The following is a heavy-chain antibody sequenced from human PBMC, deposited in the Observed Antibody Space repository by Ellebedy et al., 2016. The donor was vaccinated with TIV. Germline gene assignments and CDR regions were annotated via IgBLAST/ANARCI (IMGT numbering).Heavy chain of an antibody. Sequence: SETLSLTCAANGGSFSGHSWSWIRQPPGKGLEWIGEVNHRGSTSYNRSLRSRVTISIDTSNYQFSLRLSAVTAADTAVYYCARGNFQDVDLDHWYFDLWGRGTLVTVSS. CDR1: GGSFSGHS. CDR2: VNHRGST. CDR3: ARGNFQDVDLDHWYFDL. D-gene: IGHD1-20*01. V-gene: IGHV4-34*01. J-gene: IGHJ2*01.